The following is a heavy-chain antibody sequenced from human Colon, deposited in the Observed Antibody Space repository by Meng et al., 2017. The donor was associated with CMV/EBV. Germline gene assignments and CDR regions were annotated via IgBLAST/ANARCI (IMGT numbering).Heavy chain of an antibody. CDR1: GFTFSGYW. J-gene: IGHJ6*02. CDR3: ARDRRTHYDILTGHYTADYYGMDV. V-gene: IGHV3-7*01. D-gene: IGHD3-9*01. CDR2: IKQDGSQK. Sequence: GGSLRLSCAASGFTFSGYWMNWVRQAPGKGLEWVASIKQDGSQKYSVDLVKGRFTISRDNAKNSLYLQMNSLRADDTAVYYCARDRRTHYDILTGHYTADYYGMDVWGQGTSVTVSS.